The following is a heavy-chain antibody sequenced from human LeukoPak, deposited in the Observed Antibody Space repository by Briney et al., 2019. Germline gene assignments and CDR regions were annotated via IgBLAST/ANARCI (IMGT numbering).Heavy chain of an antibody. V-gene: IGHV3-23*01. CDR1: GLTFSTYA. CDR3: AMGGARFDP. CDR2: ISGSGGST. Sequence: GGSLRLSCAASGLTFSTYAMSWVRQAPGKGLEWVSAISGSGGSTYYADSVKGRFTISRDNYKNTMYLQMNSLRAEDTAVYYCAMGGARFDPWGQGTLVTVSS. D-gene: IGHD3-16*01. J-gene: IGHJ5*02.